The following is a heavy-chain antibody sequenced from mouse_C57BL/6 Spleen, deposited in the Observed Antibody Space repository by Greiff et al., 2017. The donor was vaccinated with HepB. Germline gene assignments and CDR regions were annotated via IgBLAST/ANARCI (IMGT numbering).Heavy chain of an antibody. Sequence: VQLQQPGAELVRPGSSVKLSCKASGYTFTSYWMDWVKQRPGQGLEWIGNIYPSDSETHYNQKFKDKATLTVDKSSSTAYMQLSSLTSEDSAVYYCARANPGYFDVWGTGTTVTVSS. CDR3: ARANPGYFDV. J-gene: IGHJ1*03. CDR1: GYTFTSYW. CDR2: IYPSDSET. V-gene: IGHV1-61*01.